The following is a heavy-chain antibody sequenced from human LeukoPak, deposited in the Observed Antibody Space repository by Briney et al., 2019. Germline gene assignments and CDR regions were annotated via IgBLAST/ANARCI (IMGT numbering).Heavy chain of an antibody. CDR3: ASSVPSGHFDL. J-gene: IGHJ2*01. CDR1: GGSINSGSY. Sequence: PSETLSLTCTVSGGSINSGSYWGWIRQPPGMGLEWIGTIYYSGSTYYNPSLKSRVTISVDTSKNQFSLRLSSVTAADTAVYYCASSVPSGHFDLWGRGTLITVSS. V-gene: IGHV4-39*01. CDR2: IYYSGST. D-gene: IGHD1-26*01.